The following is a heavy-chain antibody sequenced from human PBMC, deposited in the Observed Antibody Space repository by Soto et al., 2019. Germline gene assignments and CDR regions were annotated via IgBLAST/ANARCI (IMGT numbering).Heavy chain of an antibody. Sequence: ASVKVSCKASGYTFTCYDLYWVRQATGQGLEWMGWMNPNSGNTGYAQKFQGRVTMTRNTSISTAYMELRSLRSDDTAVYYCARTYYDFWSGYYTGWYFALWGRGTLVTVSS. D-gene: IGHD3-3*01. CDR3: ARTYYDFWSGYYTGWYFAL. J-gene: IGHJ2*01. CDR2: MNPNSGNT. V-gene: IGHV1-8*01. CDR1: GYTFTCYD.